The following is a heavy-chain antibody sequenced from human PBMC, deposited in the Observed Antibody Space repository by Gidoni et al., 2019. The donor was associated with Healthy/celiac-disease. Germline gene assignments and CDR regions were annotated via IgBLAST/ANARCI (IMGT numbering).Heavy chain of an antibody. Sequence: QVQLVESGGGVVQPGRSLRLSCAASGFTFSSYGMHWVRQAPGKGLGWVAVISYDGSNKYYADSVKGRFTISRDNSKNTLYLQMNSLRAEDTAVYYCANNGPEYYDILTGSPYYGMDVWGQGTTVTVSS. J-gene: IGHJ6*02. CDR1: GFTFSSYG. CDR2: ISYDGSNK. D-gene: IGHD3-9*01. V-gene: IGHV3-30*18. CDR3: ANNGPEYYDILTGSPYYGMDV.